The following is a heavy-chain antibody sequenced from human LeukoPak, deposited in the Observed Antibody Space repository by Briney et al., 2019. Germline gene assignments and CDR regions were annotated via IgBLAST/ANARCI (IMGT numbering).Heavy chain of an antibody. CDR2: INPNSGGT. V-gene: IGHV1-2*02. Sequence: GASVKVSCKASGGTFSSYAISWVRQAPGQGLEWMGWINPNSGGTNYAQKFQGRVTMTRDTSISTAYMELSRLRSDDTAVYYCAYYYYGMDVWGQGTTVTVSS. J-gene: IGHJ6*02. CDR1: GGTFSSYA. CDR3: AYYYYGMDV.